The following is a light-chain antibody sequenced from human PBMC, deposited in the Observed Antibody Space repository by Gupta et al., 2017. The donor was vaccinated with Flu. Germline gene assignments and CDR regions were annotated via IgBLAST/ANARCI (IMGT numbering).Light chain of an antibody. V-gene: IGKV2-30*01. Sequence: LFTPSPLSLPVTLGQPASISCRSSKSLVYSDGNTYLNWCQQRPGQSPRRLIYQVSNRESGVPDRFSGSGSGTDFTLKISRVEAEDVGVYYCMQGSSWPWAFGQGTKVEIK. CDR1: KSLVYSDGNTY. J-gene: IGKJ1*01. CDR3: MQGSSWPWA. CDR2: QVS.